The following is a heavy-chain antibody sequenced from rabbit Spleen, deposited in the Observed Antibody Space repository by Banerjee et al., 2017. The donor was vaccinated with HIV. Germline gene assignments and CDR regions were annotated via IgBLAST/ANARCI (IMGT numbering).Heavy chain of an antibody. V-gene: IGHV1S40*01. CDR3: ARDTSSSFSSYGMDL. D-gene: IGHD1-1*01. J-gene: IGHJ6*01. CDR2: IDTGSSGFP. Sequence: QSLEESGGDLVKPGASLTLTCIASGVSFSGNSYMYWVRQAPGKGLEWIACIDTGSSGFPYFASWAKGRFTISKTSSTTVTLQMTSLTAADTATYFCARDTSSSFSSYGMDLWGPGTLVTVS. CDR1: GVSFSGNSY.